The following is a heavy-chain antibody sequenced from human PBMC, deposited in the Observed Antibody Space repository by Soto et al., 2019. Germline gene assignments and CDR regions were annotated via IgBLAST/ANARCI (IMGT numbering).Heavy chain of an antibody. CDR1: GGSISNSNW. CDR2: IYHSGST. V-gene: IGHV4-4*02. CDR3: ARRVVLGQIDY. Sequence: QVQLQESGPGLVKPSGTLSLTCDVSGGSISNSNWWSWVHQSPGKGLEWIGEIYHSGSTKNNPSLKSRVTISMDNSKNQFSLKMRSVTAADTAVYYCARRVVLGQIDYWGQGTLVTVSS. J-gene: IGHJ4*02. D-gene: IGHD2-15*01.